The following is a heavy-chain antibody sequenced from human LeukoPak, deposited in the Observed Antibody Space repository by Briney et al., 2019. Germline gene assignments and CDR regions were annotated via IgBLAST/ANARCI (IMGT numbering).Heavy chain of an antibody. D-gene: IGHD2-21*02. CDR1: GGTFSSYA. CDR3: ASVTPYCGGDCHLGAFDI. V-gene: IGHV1-69*13. J-gene: IGHJ3*02. CDR2: IIPIFGTA. Sequence: SVKVSCKASGGTFSSYAFSWVRQAPGQGLEWMGGIIPIFGTANYAQKFQGRVTITADESTSTAYMELSSLRSEDTAVYYCASVTPYCGGDCHLGAFDIWGQGTMVTVSS.